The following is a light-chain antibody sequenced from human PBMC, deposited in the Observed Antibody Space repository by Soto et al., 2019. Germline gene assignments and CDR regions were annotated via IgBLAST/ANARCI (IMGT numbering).Light chain of an antibody. CDR1: QSVSSN. V-gene: IGKV3-15*01. CDR2: GAS. J-gene: IGKJ1*01. Sequence: EIVMTQSPATLSVSPGDGATLSCRASQSVSSNLAWYQQKPGQAPRLLIYGASTRPTGIPARFSGSGSGTEFTLTLSSLQSEDFAVYYCQQYNDWPSTWTFGQGTKVEIK. CDR3: QQYNDWPSTWT.